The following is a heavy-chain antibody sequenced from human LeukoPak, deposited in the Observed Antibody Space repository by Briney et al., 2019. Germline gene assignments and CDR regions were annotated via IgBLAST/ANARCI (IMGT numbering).Heavy chain of an antibody. V-gene: IGHV4-4*07. Sequence: SETLSLTCSVSGGAIISYYWSWIRQPAGKGPEWIGRIYPTGNTDYNPSLKTRVTMSTDLSKKQFSLRLGSVTAADTAVYYCARLKFYDSTGYSPGYYMDVWGKGTAVTVSS. CDR3: ARLKFYDSTGYSPGYYMDV. D-gene: IGHD3-22*01. J-gene: IGHJ6*03. CDR2: IYPTGNT. CDR1: GGAIISYY.